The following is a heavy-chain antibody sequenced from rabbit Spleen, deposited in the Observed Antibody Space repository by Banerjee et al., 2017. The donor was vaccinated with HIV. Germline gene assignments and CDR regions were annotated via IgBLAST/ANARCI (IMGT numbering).Heavy chain of an antibody. J-gene: IGHJ4*01. Sequence: QSLEESGGGLVQPEGSLALTCKASGFTISSSYYMCWVRQAPGKGLECIACIYGGSSGSTYYASWAKGRFTISKTSSTTVTLQMTSLTAADTATYFCARGSATMTMVITGFYFNLWGQGTLVTVS. V-gene: IGHV1S40*01. CDR1: GFTISSSYY. CDR2: IYGGSSGST. D-gene: IGHD2-1*01. CDR3: ARGSATMTMVITGFYFNL.